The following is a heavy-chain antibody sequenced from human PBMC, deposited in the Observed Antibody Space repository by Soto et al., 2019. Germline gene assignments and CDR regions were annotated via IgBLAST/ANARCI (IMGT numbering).Heavy chain of an antibody. D-gene: IGHD3-3*01. V-gene: IGHV3-23*01. J-gene: IGHJ3*01. Sequence: EVQLLESGGGLVQPGGSLRLSCAASGFTFSSYFMSWVRQAPGKGLEWVSTISGSGDATYYADSVKGRFPISRDDSKNALYLQMNSLRAEDTAIYYCARFVSKAFDVWGQGTMVTVSS. CDR2: ISGSGDAT. CDR3: ARFVSKAFDV. CDR1: GFTFSSYF.